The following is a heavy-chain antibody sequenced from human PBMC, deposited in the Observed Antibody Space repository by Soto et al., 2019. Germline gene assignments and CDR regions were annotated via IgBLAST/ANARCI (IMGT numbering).Heavy chain of an antibody. CDR1: GGTFSSYA. V-gene: IGHV1-69*13. CDR3: ASPDIAAAGEYFVY. J-gene: IGHJ4*02. Sequence: SVKVSCKASGGTFSSYAISWVRQAPGQGLEWMGGIIPIFGTANYAQKFQGRVTITADESTSTAYMELSSLRSEDTAVYYCASPDIAAAGEYFVYCGQGPLVTV. CDR2: IIPIFGTA. D-gene: IGHD6-13*01.